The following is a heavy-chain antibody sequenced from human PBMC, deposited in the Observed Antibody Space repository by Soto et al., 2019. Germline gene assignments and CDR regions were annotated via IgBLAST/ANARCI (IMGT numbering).Heavy chain of an antibody. CDR3: GMVDNYVTPTPQDV. CDR2: ISPYTGNT. CDR1: GYIFVNYG. V-gene: IGHV1-18*01. J-gene: IGHJ6*02. Sequence: QVQLVQSGDEVKKPGASVKVSCKASGYIFVNYGIAWVRQAPGQGLEWMGWISPYTGNTHSATKVQGRLTMTKDTSTSTAYLDLVSLTSDDTAVYYCGMVDNYVTPTPQDVWGQGTTVTVSS. D-gene: IGHD3-16*01.